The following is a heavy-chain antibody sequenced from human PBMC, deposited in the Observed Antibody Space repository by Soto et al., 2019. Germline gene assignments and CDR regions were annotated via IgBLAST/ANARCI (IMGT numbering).Heavy chain of an antibody. Sequence: QVQLQESGPGLVKPSETLSLTCTVTGGSISSYYWSWIRQPPGKGLEWIGYIYYTGSTDYNPSLKSRVAISLDTSKNQFSLKLRAVTAADPAVYCCAGPKAWGQGTLVTVSS. J-gene: IGHJ5*02. CDR3: AGPKA. V-gene: IGHV4-59*08. CDR2: IYYTGST. CDR1: GGSISSYY.